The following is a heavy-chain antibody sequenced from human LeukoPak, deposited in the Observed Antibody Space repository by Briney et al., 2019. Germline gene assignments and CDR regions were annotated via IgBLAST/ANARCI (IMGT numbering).Heavy chain of an antibody. J-gene: IGHJ3*02. CDR2: ISSSSSYI. D-gene: IGHD2-21*02. V-gene: IGHV3-21*01. Sequence: NSGGSLRLSCAASGFTFSSYSMNWVRQAPGEGLEWVSSISSSSSYIYYADSVKGRFTISRDNAKNSLYLQMNSLRAEDTAVYYCAREVLGYCGGDCYSDAFDIWGQGTMVTVSS. CDR1: GFTFSSYS. CDR3: AREVLGYCGGDCYSDAFDI.